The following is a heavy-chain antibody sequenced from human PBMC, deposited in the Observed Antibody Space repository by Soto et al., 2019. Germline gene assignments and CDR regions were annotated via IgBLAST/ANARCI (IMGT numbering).Heavy chain of an antibody. D-gene: IGHD6-19*01. J-gene: IGHJ3*02. CDR2: MNPNSGST. CDR1: RYTLTSYD. CDR3: ARFNRGIAVDPRAFDI. V-gene: IGHV1-8*01. Sequence: ASLEVYCKSSRYTLTSYDIKWVRQATGQGLELMVCMNPNSGSTGYAQKFQGRVTMTRNTSISTAYMELSSLRSEDTAVYYCARFNRGIAVDPRAFDIWGKGTMVTLYS.